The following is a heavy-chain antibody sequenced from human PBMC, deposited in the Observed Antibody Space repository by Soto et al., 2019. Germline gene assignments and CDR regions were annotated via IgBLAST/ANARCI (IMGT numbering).Heavy chain of an antibody. D-gene: IGHD1-1*01. CDR1: GGTFRNSA. V-gene: IGHV1-69*12. Sequence: QVQLEQSGAEVKKPGSSVKLSCKASGGTFRNSAISWVRQAPGQGLEWMGGIMPIFRTPDYAQKFQGRVTITADESTTTAYMELSGLRSDDTAVYYCARDNDRPQLGGNYSYILDVWGHGTTVTVSS. CDR3: ARDNDRPQLGGNYSYILDV. CDR2: IMPIFRTP. J-gene: IGHJ6*02.